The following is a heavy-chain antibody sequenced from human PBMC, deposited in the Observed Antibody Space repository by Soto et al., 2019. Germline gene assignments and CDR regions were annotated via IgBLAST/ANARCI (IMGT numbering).Heavy chain of an antibody. CDR1: GGTFSSYA. D-gene: IGHD1-26*01. V-gene: IGHV1-69*13. CDR2: IIPIFGTA. Sequence: ASVKVSCKASGGTFSSYAISWVRQAPGQGLEWMGGIIPIFGTANYAQKFQGRATITADESTSTAYMELSSLRSEDTAVYYCARGTVGATQYYYGMDVWGQGTTVTVSS. J-gene: IGHJ6*02. CDR3: ARGTVGATQYYYGMDV.